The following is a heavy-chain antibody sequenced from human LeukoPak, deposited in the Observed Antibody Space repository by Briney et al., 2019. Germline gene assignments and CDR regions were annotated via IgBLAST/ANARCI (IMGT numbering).Heavy chain of an antibody. J-gene: IGHJ4*02. V-gene: IGHV3-30*02. CDR2: IRYDGSNK. CDR1: GFTFSSYG. CDR3: AKVRYYGSGSYYFDY. Sequence: GGSLRLSCAASGFTFSSYGMHWVRQAPGKGLEWVAFIRYDGSNKYYADSVKGRFTISRDNSKNTLYLQMNSLGAEDTAVYYCAKVRYYGSGSYYFDYWGQGTLVTVSS. D-gene: IGHD3-10*01.